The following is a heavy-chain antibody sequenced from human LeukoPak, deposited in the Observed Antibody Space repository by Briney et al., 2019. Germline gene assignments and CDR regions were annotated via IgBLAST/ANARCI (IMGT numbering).Heavy chain of an antibody. V-gene: IGHV4-59*01. J-gene: IGHJ4*02. CDR1: IDSISCYY. Sequence: PSGTLSLTCTVSIDSISCYYWSWIRQPPGKGLEWVGYIFYSGSTNYNPSLKSGVTVSVDTTKNQLSLKLNSVTAAETAVYYWAGSYSWGDDFDYWGPGTLVTVSS. CDR2: IFYSGST. D-gene: IGHD1-26*01. CDR3: AGSYSWGDDFDY.